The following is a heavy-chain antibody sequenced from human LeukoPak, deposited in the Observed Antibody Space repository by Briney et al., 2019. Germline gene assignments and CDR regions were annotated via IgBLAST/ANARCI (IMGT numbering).Heavy chain of an antibody. J-gene: IGHJ5*02. V-gene: IGHV4-38-2*02. Sequence: SETLSLTCTVSGYSISSGYYWGWIRQPPGKGLEWIGSTYHSGGTYYNPSLKSRVTISVDTSKNQFSLKLSSVTAADTAVYYCASGYCSSTSCYTPLGWFDPWGQGTLVTVSS. CDR1: GYSISSGYY. CDR2: TYHSGGT. CDR3: ASGYCSSTSCYTPLGWFDP. D-gene: IGHD2-2*02.